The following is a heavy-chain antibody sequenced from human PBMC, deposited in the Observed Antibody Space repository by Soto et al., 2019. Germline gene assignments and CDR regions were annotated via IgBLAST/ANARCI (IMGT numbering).Heavy chain of an antibody. CDR1: GFPFSSYS. D-gene: IGHD6-6*01. CDR3: ARLWYSSSSGGGNWFDP. Sequence: GGSMRLSSAASGFPFSSYSMNWVRRAQGKGLEWVSSISSSSSYIYYADSVKGRFTISRDNAKNSLYLQMNSLRAEDTAVYYCARLWYSSSSGGGNWFDPWGQGTLVTVSS. CDR2: ISSSSSYI. J-gene: IGHJ5*02. V-gene: IGHV3-21*01.